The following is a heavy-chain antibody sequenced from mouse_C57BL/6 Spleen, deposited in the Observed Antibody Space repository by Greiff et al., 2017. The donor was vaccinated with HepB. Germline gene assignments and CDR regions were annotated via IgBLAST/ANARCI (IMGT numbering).Heavy chain of an antibody. V-gene: IGHV1-55*01. Sequence: VQLQQPGAELVKPGASVKMSCKASGYTFTSYWITWVKQRPGQGLEWIGDIYPGSGSTNYNEKCKSKATLTVDTSSSTAYMQLSSLTSEDSAVYYCAREGYYGSSDYFDYWGQGTTLTVSS. J-gene: IGHJ2*01. CDR2: IYPGSGST. D-gene: IGHD1-1*01. CDR3: AREGYYGSSDYFDY. CDR1: GYTFTSYW.